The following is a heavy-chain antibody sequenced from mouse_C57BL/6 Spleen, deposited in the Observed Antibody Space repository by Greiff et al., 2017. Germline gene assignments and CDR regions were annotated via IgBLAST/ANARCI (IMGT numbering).Heavy chain of an antibody. CDR2: ISSGSSTI. CDR3: ARTDGYYVGPYFDY. D-gene: IGHD2-3*01. Sequence: EVKLVESGGGLVKPGGSLKLSCAASGFTFSDYGMHWVRQAPEKGLEWVAYISSGSSTIYYADTVKGRFTISRDNAKNTLFLQMTSLRSEDTAMYYGARTDGYYVGPYFDYWGQGTTLTVSS. J-gene: IGHJ2*01. CDR1: GFTFSDYG. V-gene: IGHV5-17*01.